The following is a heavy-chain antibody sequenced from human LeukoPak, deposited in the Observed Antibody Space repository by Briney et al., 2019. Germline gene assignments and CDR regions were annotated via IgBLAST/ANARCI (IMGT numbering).Heavy chain of an antibody. CDR1: GFTVSSNY. Sequence: PGGSLRLSCAASGFTVSSNYMSWVRQAPGKGLEWVSVIYSGGTTQYADSVRGRFTISSDNSKNTLYLQMNSPRAEDTAVYYCARGNTGALDYWGQGTLVTVSS. V-gene: IGHV3-66*01. J-gene: IGHJ4*02. CDR2: IYSGGTT. CDR3: ARGNTGALDY. D-gene: IGHD3-10*01.